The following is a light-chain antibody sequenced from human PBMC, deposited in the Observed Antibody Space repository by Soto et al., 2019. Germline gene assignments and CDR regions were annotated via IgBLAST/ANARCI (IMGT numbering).Light chain of an antibody. Sequence: DIVMTQSPDFLVVSXGXSATMNCQSNXRVLYDFNNKNYLAWYQQKPGQPLKKIIHWGSVRYYGVSDRFSGSGSATDFTLTISSLQVEDVAVYYCHQYYTLPLTFGGGTKVDIK. CDR2: WGS. J-gene: IGKJ4*01. V-gene: IGKV4-1*01. CDR3: HQYYTLPLT. CDR1: XRVLYDFNNKNY.